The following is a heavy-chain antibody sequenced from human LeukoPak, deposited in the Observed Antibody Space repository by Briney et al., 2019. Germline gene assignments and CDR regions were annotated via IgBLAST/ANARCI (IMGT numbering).Heavy chain of an antibody. V-gene: IGHV5-51*01. D-gene: IGHD2-2*02. CDR3: ARRAVVPAAIQGDAFDI. Sequence: GESLKISCKGSGYSFTSYWIGWVRQMPGKGLEWMGIIYPGDSDTRYSPSFQGQVTISADKSISTAYLQWSSLKASDTAMYYCARRAVVPAAIQGDAFDIWGQGTMVTVSS. CDR1: GYSFTSYW. CDR2: IYPGDSDT. J-gene: IGHJ3*02.